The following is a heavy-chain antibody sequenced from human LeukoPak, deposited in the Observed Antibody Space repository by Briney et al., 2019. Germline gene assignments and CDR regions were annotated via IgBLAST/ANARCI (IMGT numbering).Heavy chain of an antibody. CDR3: AREDSYESSGYLDY. J-gene: IGHJ4*02. Sequence: SETLSLTCTVSGGSISSSGYYWSWLRQHPGKGLEWIGYIYYSGTTYYNPSLKSRVTISVDTSKNQFSLKLFSVTAADTAVYYCAREDSYESSGYLDYWGQGTLVTVSS. CDR1: GGSISSSGYY. D-gene: IGHD3-22*01. CDR2: IYYSGTT. V-gene: IGHV4-31*03.